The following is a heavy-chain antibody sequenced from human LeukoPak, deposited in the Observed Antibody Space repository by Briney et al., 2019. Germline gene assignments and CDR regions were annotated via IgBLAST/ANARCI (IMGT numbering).Heavy chain of an antibody. Sequence: NPSETLSLTCAVSGGSISSSNWWSWVRQPPGKGLEWIGEIYHSGSTNYNPSLKSRVTISVDKSKNQFSLKLSSVTAADTAVYYCAREAVPQTNWFDPWGQGTLVTVSS. CDR2: IYHSGST. V-gene: IGHV4-4*02. D-gene: IGHD2-2*01. J-gene: IGHJ5*02. CDR3: AREAVPQTNWFDP. CDR1: GGSISSSNW.